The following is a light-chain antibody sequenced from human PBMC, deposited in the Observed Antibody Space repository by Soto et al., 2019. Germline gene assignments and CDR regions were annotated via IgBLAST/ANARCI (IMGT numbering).Light chain of an antibody. CDR1: QNINNL. V-gene: IGKV1-5*03. Sequence: DIQMTQSPSTLSASIGDRVTITCRASQNINNLLAWYQHKPGRAPTLLIYQASFLESGVPSRFSGSGSGTEFTLTISGLQPDDLASYYCQHYNSVPYTFGQGTKVEIK. J-gene: IGKJ2*01. CDR3: QHYNSVPYT. CDR2: QAS.